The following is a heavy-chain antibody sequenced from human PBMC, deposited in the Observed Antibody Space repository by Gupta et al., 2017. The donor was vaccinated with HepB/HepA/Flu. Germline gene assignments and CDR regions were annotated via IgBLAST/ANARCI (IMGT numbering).Heavy chain of an antibody. Sequence: EGQLLESGGALVQPGGSLRFHCAVSGFTFDIYDMSWVRQAPGKGLEWVSAIRGRGGFTYFADSVKGRFTISRDTSKKALYLQINSLRAEDTAVYYCAKENSSGWYDNWGQGTLVTVSS. J-gene: IGHJ5*02. V-gene: IGHV3-23*01. CDR2: IRGRGGFT. D-gene: IGHD3-22*01. CDR1: GFTFDIYD. CDR3: AKENSSGWYDN.